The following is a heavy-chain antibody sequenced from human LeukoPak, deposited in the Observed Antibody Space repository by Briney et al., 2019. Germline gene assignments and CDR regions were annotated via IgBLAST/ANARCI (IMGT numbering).Heavy chain of an antibody. CDR2: ISSSSSYI. CDR1: GFTFSSYS. D-gene: IGHD5-24*01. V-gene: IGHV3-21*01. J-gene: IGHJ4*02. Sequence: GSLRLSCAASGFTFSSYSMNWVRQAPGKGLEWVSSISSSSSYIYYADSVKGRFTISRDNAKNSLYLQMNSLRAEDTAVYYCATGRDGYNYFDYWGQGTLVTVSS. CDR3: ATGRDGYNYFDY.